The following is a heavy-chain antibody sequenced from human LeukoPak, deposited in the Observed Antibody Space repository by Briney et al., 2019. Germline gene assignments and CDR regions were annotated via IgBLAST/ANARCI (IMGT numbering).Heavy chain of an antibody. CDR3: TTEYYDRSGYYSDY. CDR1: GFTFSNAW. Sequence: GGSLRLSCAASGFTFSNAWMSWVRQAPGKGLEWVGRIKSKTDGRTTDYAATVKCRFTISREDSKNTLYLQMNSLKTEDTAVYYCTTEYYDRSGYYSDYWGQGTLVTVSS. CDR2: IKSKTDGRTT. J-gene: IGHJ4*02. D-gene: IGHD3-22*01. V-gene: IGHV3-15*01.